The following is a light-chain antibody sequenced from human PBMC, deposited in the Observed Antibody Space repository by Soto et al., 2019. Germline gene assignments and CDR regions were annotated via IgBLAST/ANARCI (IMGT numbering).Light chain of an antibody. J-gene: IGKJ1*01. CDR2: KAS. CDR1: QSISSW. V-gene: IGKV1-5*03. CDR3: QQYNSYSWT. Sequence: DIQMTQSPSTLSACVGDRVTITCRASQSISSWLAWYQQKPGKAPKLLIYKASSLESGVPSRFSGSGSGTEFTLTISSLQPDDFATYYCQQYNSYSWTFGHGTKVNIK.